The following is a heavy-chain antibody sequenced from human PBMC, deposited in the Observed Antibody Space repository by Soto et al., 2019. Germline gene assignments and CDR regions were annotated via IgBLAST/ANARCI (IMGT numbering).Heavy chain of an antibody. V-gene: IGHV3-30-3*01. J-gene: IGHJ4*02. Sequence: PGGSLRLSCAASGFTFSSYAMHWVRQAPGKGLEWVAVISYDGSNKYYADSVKGRFTISRDNSKNTLYLQMNSLRAEDTAVYYCASRSRGFWSGYLDYWGQGTLVTVSS. D-gene: IGHD3-3*01. CDR3: ASRSRGFWSGYLDY. CDR1: GFTFSSYA. CDR2: ISYDGSNK.